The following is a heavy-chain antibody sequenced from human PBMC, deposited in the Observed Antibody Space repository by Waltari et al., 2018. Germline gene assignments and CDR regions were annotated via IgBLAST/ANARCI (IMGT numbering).Heavy chain of an antibody. D-gene: IGHD2-21*02. CDR3: ASHRSLYGGNSGLAFDI. CDR2: IYYSGST. V-gene: IGHV4-39*01. CDR1: GGSISSSSYY. J-gene: IGHJ3*02. Sequence: QLQLQESGPGLVKPSETLSLTCTVSGGSISSSSYYWGWIRQPTGKGLEWIGSIYYSGSTYYNPSLKSRVTISVDTSKNQFSLKLISVTAADTAVYYCASHRSLYGGNSGLAFDIWGQGTMVTVSS.